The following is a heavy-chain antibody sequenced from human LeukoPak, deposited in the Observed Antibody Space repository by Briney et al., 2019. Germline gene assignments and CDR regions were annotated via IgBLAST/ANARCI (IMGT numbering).Heavy chain of an antibody. CDR2: ISGTGIGT. V-gene: IGHV3-23*01. D-gene: IGHD3-10*01. CDR3: AKDAHPDKELLGDH. Sequence: GGSLRLSCAASGFTFSSYAMTWVRQAPGKGLEWVSVISGTGIGTYYADSVKGRFTIARDNSRNTLYLQMNSLRADDTAVYYCAKDAHPDKELLGDHWGQGTLVTVSS. CDR1: GFTFSSYA. J-gene: IGHJ4*02.